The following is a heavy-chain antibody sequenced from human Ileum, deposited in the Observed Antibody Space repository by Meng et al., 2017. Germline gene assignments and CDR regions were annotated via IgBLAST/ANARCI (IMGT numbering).Heavy chain of an antibody. CDR2: ISTSSSFI. D-gene: IGHD2-15*01. CDR3: VRGGVAPPIDY. J-gene: IGHJ4*02. Sequence: EVQGVGLGGGLEQPGGSLRLSCEVSGFPFSNYAMSWVRQAPGKGLDLVSAISTSSSFIYYAESVRGRFTISRDNSKNTLYLQMNSLRVEDTALYYCVRGGVAPPIDYWGQATLVTVSS. V-gene: IGHV3-23*05. CDR1: GFPFSNYA.